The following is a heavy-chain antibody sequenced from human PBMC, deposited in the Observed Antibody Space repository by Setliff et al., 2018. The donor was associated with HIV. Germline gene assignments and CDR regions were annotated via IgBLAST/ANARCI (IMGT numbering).Heavy chain of an antibody. CDR2: ISPDNGNR. Sequence: ASVKVSCKSSGYTFTDYFMHWVRQAPGQGLEWMGWISPDNGNRRILRRFRGRVTMTKDTSINTAYMELSGLTSDDTAVYYCARQLSNSFDYWGQGALVTVS. V-gene: IGHV1-2*02. CDR3: ARQLSNSFDY. J-gene: IGHJ4*02. CDR1: GYTFTDYF. D-gene: IGHD7-27*01.